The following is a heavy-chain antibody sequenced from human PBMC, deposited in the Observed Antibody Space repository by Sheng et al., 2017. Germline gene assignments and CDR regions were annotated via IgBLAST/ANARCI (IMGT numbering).Heavy chain of an antibody. Sequence: EVQLVESGGGLVQPGGSLRLSCVASGFMFSRYEMNWVRQAPGKGLEWVSYIYSGGDTRYSADSVTGRFTISRDNAKNSLYLQMNSLRVEDTAVYYCARESIGYCSGGKCYAPLDVWGQGTTVTVSS. CDR3: ARESIGYCSGGKCYAPLDV. V-gene: IGHV3-48*03. D-gene: IGHD2-15*01. CDR2: IYSGGDTR. CDR1: GFMFSRYE. J-gene: IGHJ6*02.